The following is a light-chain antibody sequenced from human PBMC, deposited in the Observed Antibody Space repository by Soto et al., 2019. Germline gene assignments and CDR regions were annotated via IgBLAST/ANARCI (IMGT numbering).Light chain of an antibody. CDR1: QSISSW. J-gene: IGKJ2*01. CDR3: QQYNSLHT. V-gene: IGKV1-5*03. Sequence: DIQMTQSPSTLSASVGDRVTITCRASQSISSWLAWYQQKPVKAPKLVIYKASRLDSGITSRFSGSGYGTEFTLTISTLQTDDFDTYYCQQYNSLHTFGQRTKLDIK. CDR2: KAS.